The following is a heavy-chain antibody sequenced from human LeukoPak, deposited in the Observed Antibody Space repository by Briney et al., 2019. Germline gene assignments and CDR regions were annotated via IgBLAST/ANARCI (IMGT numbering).Heavy chain of an antibody. J-gene: IGHJ4*02. V-gene: IGHV1-18*01. CDR1: GYTFTSYG. CDR3: ARTYSSSPADYFDY. CDR2: ISAYNGNT. D-gene: IGHD6-6*01. Sequence: ASVKVSCKASGYTFTSYGISWVRQAPGQGLEWMGWISAYNGNTNYAQKLQGRVTMTTDTSPSTAYMELRSLRSDDTAMYYCARTYSSSPADYFDYWGQGTLVTVSS.